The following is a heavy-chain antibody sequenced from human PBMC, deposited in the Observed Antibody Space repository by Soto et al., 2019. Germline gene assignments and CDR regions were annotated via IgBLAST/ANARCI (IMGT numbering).Heavy chain of an antibody. CDR1: GGSVSSGGYY. D-gene: IGHD2-15*01. CDR3: ARVVAATHNDY. J-gene: IGHJ4*02. CDR2: IYYTGNT. V-gene: IGHV4-31*03. Sequence: QVQLQESGPGLVKPSQTLSLTCTVSGGSVSSGGYYWSWIRQHPGEGLEWIGYIYYTGNTYYNPSRKGRVAISVDTSKNQFSLKLTSVTAADTAVYYCARVVAATHNDYWGQGTLVTVSS.